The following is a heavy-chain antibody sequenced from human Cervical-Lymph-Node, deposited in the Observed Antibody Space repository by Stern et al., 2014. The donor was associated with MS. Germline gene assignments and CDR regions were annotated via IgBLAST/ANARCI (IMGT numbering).Heavy chain of an antibody. CDR2: IKRKTDGGTT. D-gene: IGHD1-26*01. Sequence: EVQLVESGGGLVKPGGALRPPCEASGLTSRNAWMTWIGQAPGKGREGVGRIKRKTDGGTTDYAAPVKGRFTISRDDSKNTLYLQMNSLKTEDTAVYYCTTLDRSYPYYYYGMDVWGQGTTVTVSS. V-gene: IGHV3-15*01. CDR1: GLTSRNAW. CDR3: TTLDRSYPYYYYGMDV. J-gene: IGHJ6*02.